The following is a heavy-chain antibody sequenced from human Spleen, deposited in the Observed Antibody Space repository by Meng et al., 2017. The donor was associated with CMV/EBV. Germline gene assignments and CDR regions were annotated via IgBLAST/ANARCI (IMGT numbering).Heavy chain of an antibody. V-gene: IGHV3-11*04. CDR2: ITGSGRTI. CDR1: GFTFGDYA. J-gene: IGHJ5*02. Sequence: GESLKISCEVSGFTFGDYAMSWIRQAPGKGLEWVSYITGSGRTIYYADSVKGRFTISRDNAKNSLYLQMNSLRAEDTAVYYCARDYCSSTSCYPGGKNWFDPWGQGTLVTVSS. D-gene: IGHD2-2*01. CDR3: ARDYCSSTSCYPGGKNWFDP.